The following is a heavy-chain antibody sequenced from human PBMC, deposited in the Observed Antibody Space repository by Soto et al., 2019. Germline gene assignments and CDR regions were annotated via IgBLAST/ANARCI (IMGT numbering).Heavy chain of an antibody. CDR1: GFTFSSYA. CDR3: ARGRTEGYFDY. CDR2: ISYDGSNK. V-gene: IGHV3-30-3*01. Sequence: HPGGSLRLSCAASGFTFSSYAMHWVRQAPGKGLEWVAVISYDGSNKYYANSVKGRFTISRDNSKNTLYLQMNSLRAGDTAVYYCARGRTEGYFDYWGQGTLVTVSS. D-gene: IGHD2-2*01. J-gene: IGHJ4*02.